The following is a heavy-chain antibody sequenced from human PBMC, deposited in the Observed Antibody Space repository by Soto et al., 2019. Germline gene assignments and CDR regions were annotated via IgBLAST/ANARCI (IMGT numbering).Heavy chain of an antibody. Sequence: SVKVSCKASGGTFSSYAISWVRQAPGQGLEWMGGIIPIFGTANYAQKFQGRVTITADESTSTAYMELSSLRSEDTAVYYCAREGVEYGGNSGDEYYYYGMDVWG. D-gene: IGHD2-21*02. J-gene: IGHJ6*02. V-gene: IGHV1-69*13. CDR2: IIPIFGTA. CDR3: AREGVEYGGNSGDEYYYYGMDV. CDR1: GGTFSSYA.